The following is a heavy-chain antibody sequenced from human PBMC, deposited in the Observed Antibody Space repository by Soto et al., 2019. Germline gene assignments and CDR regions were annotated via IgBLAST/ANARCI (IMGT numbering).Heavy chain of an antibody. V-gene: IGHV3-23*01. CDR2: ISGSGGST. J-gene: IGHJ6*02. CDR3: AKRAAAGTFYYYGMDV. D-gene: IGHD6-13*01. CDR1: GFTFSSYA. Sequence: EVQLLESGGGLVQPGGSLRLSCAASGFTFSSYAMSWVRQAPGKGLEWVSAISGSGGSTYYADSVKGRFTISRDNSKNTLYLQMNSLRAEDTAVYYCAKRAAAGTFYYYGMDVWGQGTTVTVSS.